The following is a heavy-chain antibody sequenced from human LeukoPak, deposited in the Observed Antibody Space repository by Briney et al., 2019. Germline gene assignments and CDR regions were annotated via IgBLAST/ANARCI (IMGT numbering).Heavy chain of an antibody. D-gene: IGHD3-10*01. Sequence: SETLSLTCTVSGDSISSTGYYWGRIRQPPGKGLEWIASMYHSGSTYYNPSLKSRVTISVDTSKNQFSLKLSSVTAADTAVYYCARDPPPDYYGSGSRSLGYYMDVWGKGTTVTVSS. CDR3: ARDPPPDYYGSGSRSLGYYMDV. V-gene: IGHV4-39*07. CDR1: GDSISSTGYY. J-gene: IGHJ6*03. CDR2: MYHSGST.